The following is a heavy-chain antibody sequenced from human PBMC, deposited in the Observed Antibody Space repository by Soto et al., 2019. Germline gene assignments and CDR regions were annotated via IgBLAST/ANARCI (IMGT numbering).Heavy chain of an antibody. CDR3: ARLLFGAANWFDP. CDR1: GGSISSYY. V-gene: IGHV4-59*01. CDR2: IYYRGST. Sequence: QVQLQESGPGLVKPSETLSLTCTVSGGSISSYYWSWIRQPPGKGLEWIGYIYYRGSTNYNPSLKSRLTISVDTSKNPFSLELSSVTAADTAVYYCARLLFGAANWFDPWGKGTLVTVSS. J-gene: IGHJ5*02. D-gene: IGHD3-10*01.